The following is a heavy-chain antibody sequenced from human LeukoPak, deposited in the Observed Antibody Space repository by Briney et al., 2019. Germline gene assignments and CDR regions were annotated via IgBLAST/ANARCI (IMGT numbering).Heavy chain of an antibody. J-gene: IGHJ5*02. CDR2: IYYSGST. CDR3: ARGGGGRYNWNDGWFDP. CDR1: GGSISSYY. Sequence: SETLSLTCSVSGGSISSYYWSWIRQPPGKGLEWIGYIYYSGSTNYSPSLKNRVTISVDTSKNQFSLRLSSVTAADTAVYYCARGGGGRYNWNDGWFDPWGQGTLVTVSS. D-gene: IGHD1-1*01. V-gene: IGHV4-59*01.